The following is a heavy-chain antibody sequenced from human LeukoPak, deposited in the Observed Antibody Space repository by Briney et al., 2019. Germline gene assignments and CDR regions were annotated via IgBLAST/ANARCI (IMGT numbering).Heavy chain of an antibody. CDR2: ISAYNGNT. V-gene: IGHV1-18*01. J-gene: IGHJ4*02. Sequence: ASVKVSCKASGYTFTSYGISWVRQAPGQGLEWMGWISAYNGNTNYAQKLQGRVTMTTDTSTSTAYMELRSLRSEDTAVYYCARPPWYCSGGSCPSDYWGQGTLVTVSS. D-gene: IGHD2-15*01. CDR3: ARPPWYCSGGSCPSDY. CDR1: GYTFTSYG.